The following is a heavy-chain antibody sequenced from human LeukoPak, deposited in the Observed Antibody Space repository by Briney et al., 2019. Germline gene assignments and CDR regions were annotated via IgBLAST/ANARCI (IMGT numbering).Heavy chain of an antibody. J-gene: IGHJ3*02. Sequence: QPGGSLKLSCAAPGFTFSGSAMHWVRQASGKGLEWVGRIRSKANSYATAYAASVKGRFTISRDDSKNTAYLQMNSLKTEDTAVYYCTRPVGAAADAFDIWGQGTMVTVSS. CDR2: IRSKANSYAT. CDR1: GFTFSGSA. CDR3: TRPVGAAADAFDI. D-gene: IGHD6-13*01. V-gene: IGHV3-73*01.